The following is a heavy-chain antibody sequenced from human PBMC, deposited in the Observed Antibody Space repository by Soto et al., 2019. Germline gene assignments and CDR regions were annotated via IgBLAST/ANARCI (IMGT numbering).Heavy chain of an antibody. V-gene: IGHV1-69*06. CDR2: IIPIFGTA. J-gene: IGHJ6*02. D-gene: IGHD4-17*01. CDR3: ARLGDYDYYYYGMDV. Sequence: SVKVSCKASGGTFSSYAISWVRQAPGQGLEWMGGIIPIFGTANYAQKFQGRVTITADKSTSTAYMELSSLRSEDTAVYYCARLGDYDYYYYGMDVWGQGTTVTVSS. CDR1: GGTFSSYA.